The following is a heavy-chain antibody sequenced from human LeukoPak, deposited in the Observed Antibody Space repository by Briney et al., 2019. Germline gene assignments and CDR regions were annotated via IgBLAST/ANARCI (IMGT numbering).Heavy chain of an antibody. D-gene: IGHD1-1*01. V-gene: IGHV1-8*01. CDR3: ARGYSPTLRTTGNDY. CDR2: MNPYSGNT. Sequence: ASVKVSCKASGYTFNSHDINWVRQATGQGLEWMGWMNPYSGNTGYAQKFQGRVAMTRDTSINTAYLEFYSLRSEDTAVYYCARGYSPTLRTTGNDYWGQGTLVTVSS. CDR1: GYTFNSHD. J-gene: IGHJ4*02.